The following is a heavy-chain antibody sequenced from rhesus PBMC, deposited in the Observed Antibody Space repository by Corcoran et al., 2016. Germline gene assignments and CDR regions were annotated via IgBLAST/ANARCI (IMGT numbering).Heavy chain of an antibody. Sequence: QVQLQESGPGLVKPSETLSLPCAVSGGSVSSSNWWSWIRQPPGKGLEWIGRISGSGGSTSYNPSRKSRVTISTDRSKNQFSLKLSSVTAADTAVYYCARDSVTLSGYSCSWGQGVLVTVSS. CDR1: GGSVSSSNW. CDR3: ARDSVTLSGYSCS. V-gene: IGHV4-57*01. CDR2: ISGSGGST. J-gene: IGHJ4*01. D-gene: IGHD5-24*01.